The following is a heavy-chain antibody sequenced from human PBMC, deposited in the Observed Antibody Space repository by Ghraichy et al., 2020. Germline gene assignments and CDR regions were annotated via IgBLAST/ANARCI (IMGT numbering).Heavy chain of an antibody. CDR3: ARVEYYYDDGGYYNFDY. Sequence: SETLSLTCSVSGDSISSSSSFWGWIRQPPGKGLEWIGSINYIGNTYYDPSLKSRVTLSVDTSKNQFSLNLRSVSAVDTAVYYCARVEYYYDDGGYYNFDYWGRGTLVTVSS. CDR2: INYIGNT. V-gene: IGHV4-39*01. J-gene: IGHJ4*02. CDR1: GDSISSSSSF. D-gene: IGHD3-22*01.